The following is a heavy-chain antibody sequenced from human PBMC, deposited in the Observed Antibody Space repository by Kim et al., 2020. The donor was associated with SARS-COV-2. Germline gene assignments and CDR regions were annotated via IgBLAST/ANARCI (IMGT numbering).Heavy chain of an antibody. Sequence: GGSLRLSCVGPKFTFNSYTRNWVRQAPGKGPEWVSYISSGVITYADSVKGRFTVSRDSAKNALYLQMNSLRDEDTAVYYCAKDFNWYFDLWGRGTLVTVSS. CDR3: AKDFNWYFDL. V-gene: IGHV3-48*02. J-gene: IGHJ2*01. CDR2: ISSGVIT. CDR1: KFTFNSYT.